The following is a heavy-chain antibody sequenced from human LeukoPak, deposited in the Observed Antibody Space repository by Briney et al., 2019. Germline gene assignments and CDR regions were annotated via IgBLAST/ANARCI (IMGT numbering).Heavy chain of an antibody. D-gene: IGHD3-16*01. J-gene: IGHJ6*02. V-gene: IGHV4-31*01. CDR3: ARGHRSSSAYHCNAMDV. CDR1: GGSISSGSYW. CDR2: VYYSVSI. Sequence: PSGTLSLTCTVSGGSISSGSYWWSWIRQHPEKGLEWIGYVYYSVSIYYNPSLKSQVPISGATSDNRLSLTLTSLTAADTAVYYCARGHRSSSAYHCNAMDVWGQGTTVTVSS.